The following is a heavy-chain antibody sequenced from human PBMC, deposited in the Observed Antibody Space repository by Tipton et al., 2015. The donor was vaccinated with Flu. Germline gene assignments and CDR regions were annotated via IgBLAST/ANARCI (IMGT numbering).Heavy chain of an antibody. CDR2: ISSSSSTI. V-gene: IGHV3-48*01. Sequence: SLRLSCAASGFTFSSYSMNWVRQAPGKGLEWVSYISSSSSTIYYADSVKGRFTISRDNAKNSLYLQMNSLRAEDTAVYYCAREIRNWNEHGGKAFDIWGQGTMVTVSS. J-gene: IGHJ3*02. CDR3: AREIRNWNEHGGKAFDI. D-gene: IGHD1-20*01. CDR1: GFTFSSYS.